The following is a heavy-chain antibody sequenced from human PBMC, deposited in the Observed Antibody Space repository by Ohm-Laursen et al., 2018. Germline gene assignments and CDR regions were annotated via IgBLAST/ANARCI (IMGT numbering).Heavy chain of an antibody. J-gene: IGHJ6*02. CDR1: GFTFRSSW. CDR3: ARDFRREYCSGGSCYNGLDV. Sequence: SLRLSCAASGFTFRSSWMTWVRQAPGKGLEWVANIKQDESEKLYLDSVKGRFTVSRNNPKNSLFLEMNRLRVEDTGVYYCARDFRREYCSGGSCYNGLDVWGQGTTVTVSS. D-gene: IGHD2-15*01. CDR2: IKQDESEK. V-gene: IGHV3-7*01.